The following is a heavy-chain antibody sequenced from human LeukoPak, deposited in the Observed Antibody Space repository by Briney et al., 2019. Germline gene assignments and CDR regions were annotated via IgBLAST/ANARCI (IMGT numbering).Heavy chain of an antibody. CDR1: GGTFSSCA. CDR3: ASQPLRRNSSGPPKEFDY. V-gene: IGHV1-69*05. Sequence: ASVKVSCKASGGTFSSCAISWVRQAPGQELEWMGRIIPIFGTANYAQKFQGRVTITTDESTSTAYMELSSLRSEDTAVYYCASQPLRRNSSGPPKEFDYWGQGTLVTVSS. CDR2: IIPIFGTA. D-gene: IGHD3-22*01. J-gene: IGHJ4*02.